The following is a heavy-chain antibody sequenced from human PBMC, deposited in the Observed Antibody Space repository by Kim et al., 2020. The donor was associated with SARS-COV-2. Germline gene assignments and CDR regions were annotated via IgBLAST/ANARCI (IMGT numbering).Heavy chain of an antibody. J-gene: IGHJ6*02. CDR3: ARGGGVVINARHYYYYGMDV. CDR2: INAGNGNT. Sequence: ASVKVSCKASGYTFTSYAMHWVRQAPGQRLEWMGWINAGNGNTKYSQKFQGRVTITRDTSASTAYMELSSLRSEDTAVYYCARGGGVVINARHYYYYGMDVWGQGTTVTVSS. D-gene: IGHD3-3*01. CDR1: GYTFTSYA. V-gene: IGHV1-3*01.